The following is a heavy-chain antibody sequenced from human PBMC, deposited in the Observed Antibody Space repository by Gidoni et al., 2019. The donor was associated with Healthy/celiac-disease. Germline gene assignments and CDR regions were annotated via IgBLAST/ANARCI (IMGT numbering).Heavy chain of an antibody. CDR2: ISGSGGST. V-gene: IGHV3-23*01. D-gene: IGHD1-26*01. CDR3: AQGSGSYYNY. CDR1: GFTFSSYA. J-gene: IGHJ4*02. Sequence: EVELLESGGGLVQPGGYLRLSCAASGFTFSSYAMSWVRQAPGKGLECVSSISGSGGSTYYADSVKGRFTISRDNSKNTLYLQMNSLRAEDTAVYYCAQGSGSYYNYWGQGTLVTVSS.